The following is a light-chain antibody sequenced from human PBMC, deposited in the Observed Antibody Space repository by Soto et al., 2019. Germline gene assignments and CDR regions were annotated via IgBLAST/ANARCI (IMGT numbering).Light chain of an antibody. J-gene: IGLJ2*01. CDR1: SSNIGSNS. Sequence: QSVLTQPPSASGTPGQRVTIPWSGNSSNIGSNSVYWYQQFPGTAPKLLIYRDSQRPSGVPDRFSGSKSGTSASLAISGLRSEDEADYHCAAWDGSLRALLFGGGTKLTVL. CDR2: RDS. V-gene: IGLV1-47*01. CDR3: AAWDGSLRALL.